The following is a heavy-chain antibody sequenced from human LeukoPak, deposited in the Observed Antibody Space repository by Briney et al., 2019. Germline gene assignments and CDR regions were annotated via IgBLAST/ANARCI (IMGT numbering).Heavy chain of an antibody. CDR1: GFTFSSYN. CDR2: ISSSSSNI. V-gene: IGHV3-21*01. CDR3: ARAPGSGTQGYYFDY. Sequence: GSLRLSCAASGFTFSSYNMNWVSQAPGKGLEWVSSISSSSSNIYYADSVKGRFTISRDNAKNSLYLQMNSLTAEDTAVYYCARAPGSGTQGYYFDYWGQGDLVTVSS. D-gene: IGHD3-10*01. J-gene: IGHJ4*02.